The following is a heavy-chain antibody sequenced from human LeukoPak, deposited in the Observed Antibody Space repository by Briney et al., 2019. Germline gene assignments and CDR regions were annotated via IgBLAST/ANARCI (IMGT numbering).Heavy chain of an antibody. CDR2: INPNSGGT. D-gene: IGHD3-22*01. J-gene: IGHJ4*02. V-gene: IGHV1-2*02. CDR3: ARDSDSSGYYRNYYFDH. CDR1: GYTFTGYY. Sequence: ASVKVSCKASGYTFTGYYMHWVRQAPGQGLEWMGWINPNSGGTNYAQKFQGRVTMTRDTSISTAYMELSRLRSDDTAVYYCARDSDSSGYYRNYYFDHWGQGTLVTVSS.